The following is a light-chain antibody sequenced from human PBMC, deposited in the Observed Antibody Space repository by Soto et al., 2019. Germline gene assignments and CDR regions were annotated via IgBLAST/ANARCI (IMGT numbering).Light chain of an antibody. J-gene: IGLJ2*01. CDR2: DVN. V-gene: IGLV2-8*01. CDR3: SSYAGSNGVV. CDR1: SSDVGGYNY. Sequence: QSVLTQPPSASGSPGQSVTISCTGTSSDVGGYNYVSWYQQHPGKAPKLMIYDVNKRPPGVPDRSSGSKSGNTASLTVSGLQAEDEADYYCSSYAGSNGVVFGGGTKLTVL.